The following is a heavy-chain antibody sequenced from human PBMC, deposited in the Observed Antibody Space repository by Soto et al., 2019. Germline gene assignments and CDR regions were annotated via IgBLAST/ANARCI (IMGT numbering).Heavy chain of an antibody. CDR3: AMAGPASYYYGSGAPLYFDY. V-gene: IGHV1-24*01. D-gene: IGHD3-10*01. CDR2: FDPEDGET. Sequence: ASVKVSCKVSGYTLTELSMHWVRQAPGKGLEWMGGFDPEDGETIYAQKFQGRVTMTEDTSTDTAYMELSSLRSEDTAVYYCAMAGPASYYYGSGAPLYFDYWGQGTLVTVSS. J-gene: IGHJ4*02. CDR1: GYTLTELS.